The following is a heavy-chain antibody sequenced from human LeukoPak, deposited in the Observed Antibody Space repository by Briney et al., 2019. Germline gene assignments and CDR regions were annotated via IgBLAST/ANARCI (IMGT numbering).Heavy chain of an antibody. CDR1: GFTVSTTY. CDR3: TRGGLYGGSSAFDY. CDR2: TRNKADSYTT. J-gene: IGHJ4*02. V-gene: IGHV3-72*01. Sequence: PGASLRLSCAASGFTVSTTYMAWVRQAPGKGLEWVGRTRNKADSYTTVYAASVNGRFTISRDDSKSSLYLQMNSLKTEDTAMYYCTRGGLYGGSSAFDYWGQGTLVTVSS. D-gene: IGHD4-23*01.